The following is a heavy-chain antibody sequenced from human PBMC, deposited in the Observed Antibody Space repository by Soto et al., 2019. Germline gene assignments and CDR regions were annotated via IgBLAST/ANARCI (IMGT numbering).Heavy chain of an antibody. J-gene: IGHJ4*02. D-gene: IGHD3-16*01. CDR3: ARESFSASPNFFDY. CDR1: GFSFANYE. Sequence: GGSLRLACAVSGFSFANYEMNWVRQAPGKGLEWIAYIGLSGDTIYYADSVKGRFTISRDHAKNSLELQMNSLRADDTALYYCARESFSASPNFFDYWGRGTQVTVSS. V-gene: IGHV3-48*03. CDR2: IGLSGDTI.